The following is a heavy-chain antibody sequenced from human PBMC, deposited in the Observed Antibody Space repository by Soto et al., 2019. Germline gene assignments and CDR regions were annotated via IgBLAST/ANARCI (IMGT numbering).Heavy chain of an antibody. CDR1: GFTFSTYA. Sequence: EVQLLESGGGWVQPGGSLRLSCAASGFTFSTYAMTWVRLAPGRGLEWVLGIYRGGGTYYADSVKGRFTISRDNSKNMLYIQMNSLRAEDTAVYYCARSGYTSSWTGYYFDYWGQGTLVTVSS. V-gene: IGHV3-23*03. D-gene: IGHD6-13*01. J-gene: IGHJ4*02. CDR2: IYRGGGT. CDR3: ARSGYTSSWTGYYFDY.